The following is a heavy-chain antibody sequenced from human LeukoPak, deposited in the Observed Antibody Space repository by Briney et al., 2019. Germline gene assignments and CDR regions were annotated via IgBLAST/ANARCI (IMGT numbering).Heavy chain of an antibody. CDR3: AREYCSGTSCKYYYGMDV. Sequence: ASVKVSCKASGYTFTSYDINWVRQATGQGLEWMGWMNPNSGNTGYAQKFQGRVTMTRNTSISTAYMELSSLRSEDTAVYYCAREYCSGTSCKYYYGMDVWGQGTTVTVSS. CDR2: MNPNSGNT. D-gene: IGHD2-2*01. V-gene: IGHV1-8*01. J-gene: IGHJ6*02. CDR1: GYTFTSYD.